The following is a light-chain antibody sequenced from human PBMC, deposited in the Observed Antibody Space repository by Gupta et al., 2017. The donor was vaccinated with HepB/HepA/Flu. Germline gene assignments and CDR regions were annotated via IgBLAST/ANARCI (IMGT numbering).Light chain of an antibody. V-gene: IGLV2-8*01. J-gene: IGLJ2*01. Sequence: QSVLTQPPSASGSPGQSVTISCTGTSSDVGGYNFVSWYQHHPGKAPKLIIYEVSQRPSGVPNRFSGSKSGDTASLTVSGLQAEDEADYYCTSYAGTNPVVFGGGTKLTVL. CDR2: EVS. CDR3: TSYAGTNPVV. CDR1: SSDVGGYNF.